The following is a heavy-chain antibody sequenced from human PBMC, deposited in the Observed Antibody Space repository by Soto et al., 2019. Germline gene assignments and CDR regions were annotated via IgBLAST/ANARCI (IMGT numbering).Heavy chain of an antibody. V-gene: IGHV1-46*01. D-gene: IGHD6-19*01. Sequence: QVQLVQSGAEVKKPGASVKVSCKASGYTFTSYYMHWVRQAPGQGLEWMGIINPSGGSTSYAQKFRGRVTMTRDTSTSTVYMELSSLRSEDTAVYYCARERSVKAVGFDPWGQGTLVTVSS. CDR1: GYTFTSYY. J-gene: IGHJ5*02. CDR2: INPSGGST. CDR3: ARERSVKAVGFDP.